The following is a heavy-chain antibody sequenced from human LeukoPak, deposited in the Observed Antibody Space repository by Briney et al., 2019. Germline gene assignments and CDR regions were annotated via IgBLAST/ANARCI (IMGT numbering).Heavy chain of an antibody. CDR2: VSGVGGST. CDR1: GFIFRNYA. V-gene: IGHV3-23*01. CDR3: AKRTVGEGPPFDY. D-gene: IGHD3-16*01. Sequence: GGSLRLSCAASGFIFRNYAMTWVRQAPGKGLEWVSAVSGVGGSTYYADSVKGRFTISRDNSKSTLYLQMNSLRAEDTAVYYCAKRTVGEGPPFDYWGQGTLVTVSP. J-gene: IGHJ4*02.